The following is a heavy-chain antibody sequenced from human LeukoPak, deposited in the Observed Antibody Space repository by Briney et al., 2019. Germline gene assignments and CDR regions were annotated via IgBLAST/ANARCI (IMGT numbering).Heavy chain of an antibody. Sequence: SETLSLTCTVSGGSISSGGYYWGWIRQPPGKGLEWIGSIYHSGSTYYNPSLKSRVTISVDTSKNQFSLKLSSVTAADTAVYYCARGLGPSNWFDPWGQGTLVTVSS. V-gene: IGHV4-39*07. J-gene: IGHJ5*02. CDR3: ARGLGPSNWFDP. D-gene: IGHD4-11*01. CDR2: IYHSGST. CDR1: GGSISSGGYY.